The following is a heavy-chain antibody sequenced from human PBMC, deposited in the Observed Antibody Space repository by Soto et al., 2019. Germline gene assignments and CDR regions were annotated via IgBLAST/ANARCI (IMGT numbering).Heavy chain of an antibody. D-gene: IGHD4-17*01. CDR2: IYYSGST. Sequence: SETLSLTCTVSGGSISSSSYYWGWIRQPPGKGLEWIGSIYYSGSTYYNPSLKSRVTISVDTSKNQFSLKLSSVTAADTAVYYCARLLYGDYTVYWYFDLWGSGTLVTVSS. CDR3: ARLLYGDYTVYWYFDL. CDR1: GGSISSSSYY. J-gene: IGHJ2*01. V-gene: IGHV4-39*01.